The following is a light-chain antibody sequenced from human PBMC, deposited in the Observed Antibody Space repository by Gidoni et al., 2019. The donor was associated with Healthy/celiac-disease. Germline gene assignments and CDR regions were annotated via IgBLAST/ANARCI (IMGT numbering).Light chain of an antibody. Sequence: VQMTQSPSSLSASVGDRVTITCRANENIDNRLNWYRQTPGKAPELLIYASSNLRGGVPSRFSGSGFGTDFTLSISGLQSEDLANYYCQQTKTAPFTFGPGTKVDLK. V-gene: IGKV1-39*01. CDR2: ASS. CDR3: QQTKTAPFT. CDR1: ENIDNR. J-gene: IGKJ3*01.